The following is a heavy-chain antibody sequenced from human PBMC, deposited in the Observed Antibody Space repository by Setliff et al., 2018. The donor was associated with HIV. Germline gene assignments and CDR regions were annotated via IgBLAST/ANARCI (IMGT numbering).Heavy chain of an antibody. J-gene: IGHJ5*02. CDR3: VRAEYSSSSDWFAP. CDR1: GYTFTSYG. D-gene: IGHD6-6*01. Sequence: GASVKVSCKASGYTFTSYGYSWVRQAPGQGLEWMGWISAYNGHTNYAQKLQGRVTMTTDTSTSTAYMELRTLRSDDTAVYYCVRAEYSSSSDWFAPWGQGALVTVSS. CDR2: ISAYNGHT. V-gene: IGHV1-18*01.